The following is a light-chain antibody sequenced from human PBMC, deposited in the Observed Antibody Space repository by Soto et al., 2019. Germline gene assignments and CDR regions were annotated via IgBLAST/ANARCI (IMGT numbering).Light chain of an antibody. CDR2: GAS. CDR3: QNYNRAPWT. J-gene: IGKJ1*01. CDR1: QDISNY. Sequence: DIQMTQSPSSLSAPVGDRVTITCRASQDISNYLAWYQRKPGEVPKLLIYGASTLQSGVPSRFSGSRSGTDFTLTISSLQTEDVATYYCQNYNRAPWTFGQGTKVETK. V-gene: IGKV1-27*01.